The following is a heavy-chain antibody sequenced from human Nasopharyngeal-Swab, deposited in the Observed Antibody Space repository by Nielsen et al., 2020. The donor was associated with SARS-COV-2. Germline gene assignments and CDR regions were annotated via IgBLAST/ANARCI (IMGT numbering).Heavy chain of an antibody. CDR3: AKDEAYYDFWSGYYAYYYMDV. Sequence: GESLKISCAASGFTFSSYGMHWVRQAPGKGREWVAVISYDGSNKYYADSVKGRFPISRDNSKNTLYLQMNSLRAEDTAVYYCAKDEAYYDFWSGYYAYYYMDVWGKGTTVTVSS. CDR2: ISYDGSNK. J-gene: IGHJ6*03. CDR1: GFTFSSYG. V-gene: IGHV3-30*18. D-gene: IGHD3-3*01.